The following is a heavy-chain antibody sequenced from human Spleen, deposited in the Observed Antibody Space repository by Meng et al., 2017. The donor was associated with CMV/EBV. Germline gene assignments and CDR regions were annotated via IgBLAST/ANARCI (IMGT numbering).Heavy chain of an antibody. CDR2: ASGASGRGTT. V-gene: IGHV3-23*01. J-gene: IGHJ6*02. CDR3: ARSYPNFFYGLDV. D-gene: IGHD4-23*01. Sequence: GGSLRLSCAASGFTFTTYAMNWVRQAPGKGLEWVATASGASGRGTTYHTDSVKGRFSISRDNSQNTLDLQMDSLRVEDTAVYYCARSYPNFFYGLDVWGQGTTVTV. CDR1: GFTFTTYA.